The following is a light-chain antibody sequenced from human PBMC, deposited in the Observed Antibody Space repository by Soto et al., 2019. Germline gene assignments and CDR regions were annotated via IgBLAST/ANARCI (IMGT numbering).Light chain of an antibody. CDR2: DNN. V-gene: IGLV1-51*01. CDR3: GTWDSSLSAAGV. CDR1: SSNIGNNY. Sequence: QSVLTQPPSVSVAPGQKVTISCSGSSSNIGNNYVSWYQQLPGTAPKLLIYDNNKRPSGIPDRFSGSKSGTSATLGITGLQTGDEADYYCGTWDSSLSAAGVFGGGTKLTVL. J-gene: IGLJ2*01.